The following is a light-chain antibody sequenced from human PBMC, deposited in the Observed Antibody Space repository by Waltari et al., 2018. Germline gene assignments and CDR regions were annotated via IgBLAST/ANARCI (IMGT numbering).Light chain of an antibody. CDR2: KVS. V-gene: IGKV1-5*03. CDR3: QQYNGYPLT. CDR1: QSVSNL. J-gene: IGKJ4*01. Sequence: DIQMTQSPSTLSASVGDRVTITCRASQSVSNLLAWYQQKPGKAPKFQIYKVSVLEGGVPSRFSGSGSGTEFSLTINNLQPDDFATYFCQQYNGYPLTFGGGTKVEIK.